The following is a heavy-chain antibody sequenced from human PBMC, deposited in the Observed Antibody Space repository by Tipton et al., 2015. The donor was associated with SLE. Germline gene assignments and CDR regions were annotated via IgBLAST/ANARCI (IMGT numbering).Heavy chain of an antibody. Sequence: QLVQSGAEVKKPGASVKVSCKASGYTFTGYYMHWVRQAPGQGLEWMGWMNPNSGNTGYAQKFQGRFTMTRNTSVSTAYMELSSLRSEDTAVYYCARVWGETTSHSNWFDPWGQGTLVTVSS. CDR3: ARVWGETTSHSNWFDP. CDR2: MNPNSGNT. CDR1: GYTFTGYY. V-gene: IGHV1-8*02. D-gene: IGHD3-16*01. J-gene: IGHJ5*02.